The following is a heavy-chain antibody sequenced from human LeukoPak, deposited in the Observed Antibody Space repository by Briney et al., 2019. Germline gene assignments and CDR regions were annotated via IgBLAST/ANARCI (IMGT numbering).Heavy chain of an antibody. D-gene: IGHD2-2*01. J-gene: IGHJ6*03. Sequence: ASVKVSCKASGYTFTGYYMHWVRQAPGQGLEWMGWINPNSGGTNYAQKFQGRVTMTRDTSISTAYMELSRLRSDDTAVYYCARAGVHIVVVPAARAYYYYMDVWGKGTTVTVSS. CDR3: ARAGVHIVVVPAARAYYYYMDV. V-gene: IGHV1-2*02. CDR2: INPNSGGT. CDR1: GYTFTGYY.